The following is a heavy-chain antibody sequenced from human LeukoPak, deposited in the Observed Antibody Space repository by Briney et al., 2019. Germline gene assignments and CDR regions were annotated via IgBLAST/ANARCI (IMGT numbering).Heavy chain of an antibody. D-gene: IGHD3-9*01. V-gene: IGHV3-23*01. CDR3: AKTPRGEYYDILTGYHNY. CDR2: ISGSGGST. CDR1: GFTFSSYW. J-gene: IGHJ4*02. Sequence: GGSLRLSCAASGFTFSSYWMSWVRQAPGKGLEWVSAISGSGGSTYYADSVKGRFTISRDNSKNTLYLQMNSLRAEDTAVYYCAKTPRGEYYDILTGYHNYWGQGTLVTVSS.